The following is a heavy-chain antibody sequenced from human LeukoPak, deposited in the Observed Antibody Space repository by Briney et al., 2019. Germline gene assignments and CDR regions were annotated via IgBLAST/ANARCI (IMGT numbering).Heavy chain of an antibody. Sequence: GGSLRLSCAASGFTFSSYAMSWVRQAPGKGLEWVSAISGSGGSTYYADSVKGRFTISRDNSKNTLYLHMNSLRAEDTAVYYCAKSTSGDVLLWFGEPPYFDYWGQGTLVTVSS. CDR3: AKSTSGDVLLWFGEPPYFDY. CDR2: ISGSGGST. V-gene: IGHV3-23*01. D-gene: IGHD3-10*01. J-gene: IGHJ4*02. CDR1: GFTFSSYA.